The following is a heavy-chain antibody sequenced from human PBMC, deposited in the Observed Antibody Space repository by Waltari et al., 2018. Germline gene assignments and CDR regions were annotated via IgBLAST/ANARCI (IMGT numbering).Heavy chain of an antibody. J-gene: IGHJ5*02. CDR3: ATFGGNSNWFDP. D-gene: IGHD1-7*01. V-gene: IGHV1-69*01. CDR2: IIPISGTA. CDR1: GGAFSTYA. Sequence: QVQLVQSGAEVKNPGSTLKVHCKTSGGAFSTYAISWVRQAPGQGLEWMGIIPISGTADYSQKFQGRITITADESTSTAYMELSGLKSDDTAVYYCATFGGNSNWFDPWGQGTLVTVSS.